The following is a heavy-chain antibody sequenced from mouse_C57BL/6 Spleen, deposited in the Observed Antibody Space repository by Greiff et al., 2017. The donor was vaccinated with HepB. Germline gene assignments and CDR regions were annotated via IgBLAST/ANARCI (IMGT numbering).Heavy chain of an antibody. V-gene: IGHV1-55*01. J-gene: IGHJ2*01. CDR1: GYTFTSYW. Sequence: QVQLQQPGAELVKPGASVKMSCKASGYTFTSYWITWVKQRPGQGLEWIGDIYPGSGSTNYNEKFKSKATLTVDTSSSTAYMQLSSLTSEDSAVYYCAKGGNYLRGFDYWGQGTTLTVSS. D-gene: IGHD2-1*01. CDR3: AKGGNYLRGFDY. CDR2: IYPGSGST.